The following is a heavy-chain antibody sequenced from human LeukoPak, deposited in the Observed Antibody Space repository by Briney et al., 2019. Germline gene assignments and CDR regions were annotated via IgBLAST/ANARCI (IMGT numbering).Heavy chain of an antibody. CDR3: ARSNGDYEEFFDY. J-gene: IGHJ4*02. CDR1: GGSISSYY. CDR2: IYYSGST. D-gene: IGHD4-17*01. V-gene: IGHV4-59*12. Sequence: PSETLSLTCTVSGGSISSYYWSWIRQPPGKGLERIGYIYYSGSTNYNPSLKSRVTISVDTSKNQFSLKLSSMTAADTAVYYCARSNGDYEEFFDYWGQGTLVTVSS.